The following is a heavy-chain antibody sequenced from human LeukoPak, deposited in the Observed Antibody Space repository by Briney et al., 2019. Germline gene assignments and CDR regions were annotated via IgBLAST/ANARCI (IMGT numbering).Heavy chain of an antibody. CDR3: ARGLGGIVVVVASRHGRWFDP. J-gene: IGHJ5*02. V-gene: IGHV4-31*03. CDR2: IYYSGST. CDR1: GGSISSGGYY. Sequence: SQTLSLTCTVSGGSISSGGYYWSWIRQHPGKGLEWIGYIYYSGSTYYNPSLKSRVTISVDTSKNQFSLKLSSVAAADTAVYYCARGLGGIVVVVASRHGRWFDPWGQGTLVTVSS. D-gene: IGHD2-15*01.